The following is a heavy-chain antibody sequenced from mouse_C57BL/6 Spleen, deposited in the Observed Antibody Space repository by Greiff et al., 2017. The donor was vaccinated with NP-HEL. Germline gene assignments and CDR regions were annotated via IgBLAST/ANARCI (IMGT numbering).Heavy chain of an antibody. J-gene: IGHJ1*03. CDR2: IYPGDGDT. Sequence: LQQSGASVKISCKASGYAFSSYWMNWVKQRPGKGLEWIGQIYPGDGDTNYNGKFKGKATLTADKSSSTAYMQLSSLTSEDSAVYFCARWGTSDFDVWGTGTTVTVSS. CDR3: ARWGTSDFDV. CDR1: GYAFSSYW. D-gene: IGHD3-3*01. V-gene: IGHV1-80*01.